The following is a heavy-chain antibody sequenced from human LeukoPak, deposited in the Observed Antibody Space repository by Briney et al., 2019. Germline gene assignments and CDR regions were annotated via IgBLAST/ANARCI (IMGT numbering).Heavy chain of an antibody. CDR3: AKGQYYDILTGYYWTKYYYYGMDV. Sequence: GGSLRLSCAASGFTFNTYAMSWVRQAPGKGLEWVSGISGSGGTTYYADSVKGRYTISRDKSKNTLDLQMNSLRAEDTAVYYCAKGQYYDILTGYYWTKYYYYGMDVWGQGTTVTVSS. V-gene: IGHV3-23*01. D-gene: IGHD3-9*01. CDR2: ISGSGGTT. J-gene: IGHJ6*02. CDR1: GFTFNTYA.